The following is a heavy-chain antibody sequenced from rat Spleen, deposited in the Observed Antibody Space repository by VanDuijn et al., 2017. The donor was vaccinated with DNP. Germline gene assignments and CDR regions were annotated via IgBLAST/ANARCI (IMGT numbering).Heavy chain of an antibody. CDR2: INPDGGTT. V-gene: IGHV5-25*01. Sequence: EVQLVESGGGLVQPGRSLKLSCAASGFSFSDYYMAWVRQAPTKGLEWVASINPDGGTTYYPDSVKGRFTISRDNAENTVYLQMNSLRSEDTATYYCAKVRTTGIPGFAYWGQGTLVTVSS. CDR1: GFSFSDYY. J-gene: IGHJ3*01. D-gene: IGHD1-9*01. CDR3: AKVRTTGIPGFAY.